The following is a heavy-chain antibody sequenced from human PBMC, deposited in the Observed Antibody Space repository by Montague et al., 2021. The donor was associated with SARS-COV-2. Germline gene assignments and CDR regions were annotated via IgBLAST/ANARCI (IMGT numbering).Heavy chain of an antibody. V-gene: IGHV4-34*01. Sequence: SETLSLTCTVSGGSISTTSYYWSWIRQPPGKGLEWIGEVNQSGTTIYNPSVKSGVTTSEDTSKNQFYLRLNPVTAADTAVYYCARGRRPVVVPGAGPAGRAFDIWGQGTVVTVSS. J-gene: IGHJ3*02. CDR3: ARGRRPVVVPGAGPAGRAFDI. CDR2: VNQSGTT. CDR1: GGSISTTSYY. D-gene: IGHD2-2*01.